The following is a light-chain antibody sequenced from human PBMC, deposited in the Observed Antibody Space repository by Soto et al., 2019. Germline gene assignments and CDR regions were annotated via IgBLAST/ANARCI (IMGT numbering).Light chain of an antibody. V-gene: IGKV3-20*01. CDR3: QQYGSSPPT. CDR1: QRVSSSY. CDR2: GAS. Sequence: EIVLTQSPGTLSLSPGERATLSCSASQRVSSSYLAWYQQKPGQAPRLLIYGASSRATGIPDRFSGSGSGTDFTLTISRLEPEDFAVYYCQQYGSSPPTFGQGTKVDI. J-gene: IGKJ1*01.